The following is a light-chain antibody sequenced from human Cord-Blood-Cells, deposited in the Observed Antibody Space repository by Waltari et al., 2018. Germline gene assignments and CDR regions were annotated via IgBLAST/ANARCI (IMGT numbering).Light chain of an antibody. CDR1: TGSVSPLHY. Sequence: VVPLAPSFSVSPGGTVTLTLCSITGSVSPLHYTSWYQQTPGQVPRTLIYSTNTRSCGVPDRFSGSILGNKAALTITGAQADDESDYYCVLYMGSGIWVFGGGTKLTVL. V-gene: IGLV8-61*01. CDR2: STN. J-gene: IGLJ3*02. CDR3: VLYMGSGIWV.